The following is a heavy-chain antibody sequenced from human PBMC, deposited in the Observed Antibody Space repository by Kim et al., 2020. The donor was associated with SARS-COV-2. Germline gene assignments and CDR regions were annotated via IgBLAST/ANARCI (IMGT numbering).Heavy chain of an antibody. CDR1: GFTFRSYW. D-gene: IGHD5-12*01. Sequence: GGSLRLSCAASGFTFRSYWMTWVRQAPGKGLEWVANIKEDESEKYYVASVKGRFTISRDNAKNSLYLQMNSLRVEDTAVYYCARIRVATPYYGMDVWGQGTTVTVSS. CDR2: IKEDESEK. J-gene: IGHJ6*02. V-gene: IGHV3-7*01. CDR3: ARIRVATPYYGMDV.